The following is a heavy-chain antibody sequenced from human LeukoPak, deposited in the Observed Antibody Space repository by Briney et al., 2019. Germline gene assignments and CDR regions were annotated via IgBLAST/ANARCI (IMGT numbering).Heavy chain of an antibody. CDR1: AFTFSSYG. CDR3: AKELYSSSSVYYYYYGMDV. V-gene: IGHV3-30*18. Sequence: GGSLRLSCAASAFTFSSYGMHWVRQAPGKGLEWVAVISYDGSNKYYADSVKGRFTISRDNSKNTLYLQMNSLRAEDTAVYYCAKELYSSSSVYYYYYGMDVWGQGTTVTVSS. CDR2: ISYDGSNK. D-gene: IGHD6-6*01. J-gene: IGHJ6*02.